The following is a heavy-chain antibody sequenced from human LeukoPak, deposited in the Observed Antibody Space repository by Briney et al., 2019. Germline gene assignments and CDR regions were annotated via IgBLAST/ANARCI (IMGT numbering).Heavy chain of an antibody. Sequence: GGSLRLSCAASGFTFSSYAMSWVRQAPGKGLEWVSSISGSGGSTNYADSVKGRFTISRDNYKNTLYLQMNSLRAEDTAVYYCAKCRYYYDSPDWFDPWGQGTLVIVSS. CDR1: GFTFSSYA. V-gene: IGHV3-23*01. CDR3: AKCRYYYDSPDWFDP. D-gene: IGHD3-22*01. J-gene: IGHJ5*02. CDR2: ISGSGGST.